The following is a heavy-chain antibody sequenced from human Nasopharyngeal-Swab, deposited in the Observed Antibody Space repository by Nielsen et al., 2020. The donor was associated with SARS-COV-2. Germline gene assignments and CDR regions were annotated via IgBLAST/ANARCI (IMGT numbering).Heavy chain of an antibody. V-gene: IGHV1-2*02. J-gene: IGHJ4*02. D-gene: IGHD3-10*01. CDR3: ARVLLWFGELYYFDY. Sequence: ASVKVSCKASGYTFTGYYMHWVRQAPGQGLEWMGWINPNSGGTNYAQKLQGRVTMTTDTSTSTAYMELRSLRSDDTAVYYCARVLLWFGELYYFDYWGQGTLVTVSS. CDR1: GYTFTGYY. CDR2: INPNSGGT.